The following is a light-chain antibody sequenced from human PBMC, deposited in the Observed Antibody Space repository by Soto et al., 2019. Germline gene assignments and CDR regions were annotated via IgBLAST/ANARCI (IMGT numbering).Light chain of an antibody. CDR3: AAWDESRGVGV. CDR2: VNN. Sequence: QSVLTQPPSASGTPGQRVTISCSGSSSSIGRNYVYWYQQLPGTAPQGLIYVNNERPSGVPDRFSGSKSGTSASLAISGLRSEDEADYDCAAWDESRGVGVFGGGTKLTVL. V-gene: IGLV1-47*01. CDR1: SSSIGRNY. J-gene: IGLJ3*02.